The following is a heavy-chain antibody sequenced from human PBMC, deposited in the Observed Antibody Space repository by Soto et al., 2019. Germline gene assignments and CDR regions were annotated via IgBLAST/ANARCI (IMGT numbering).Heavy chain of an antibody. D-gene: IGHD1-26*01. CDR2: IVVDSNTA. CDR1: GSTFNNFA. J-gene: IGHJ4*02. CDR3: ARAIKRWEVNYYFDF. V-gene: IGHV1-69*06. Sequence: QVVLLQSGAEVKAPGSSVRVSCQVSGSTFNNFAFSWVRQAPGNGPEWMGGIVVDSNTAEYSQRFQDRVTITADTSSNTLYMELGSLTFEDTAVYYCARAIKRWEVNYYFDFWGQGTLVTVSS.